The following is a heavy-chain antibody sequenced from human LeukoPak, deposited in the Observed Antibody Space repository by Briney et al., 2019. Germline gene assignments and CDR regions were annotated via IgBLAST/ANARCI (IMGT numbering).Heavy chain of an antibody. J-gene: IGHJ3*02. CDR3: AAYRPRGSSWYGDAFDI. CDR1: GFTFTSSA. Sequence: TSVKVSCKASGFTFTSSAMQWVRQARGQRLEWIGWIVVGSGNTNYAQKFQERVTIPRDMSTSTAYMELSSLRSEDTAVYYCAAYRPRGSSWYGDAFDIWGQGTMVTVSS. V-gene: IGHV1-58*02. CDR2: IVVGSGNT. D-gene: IGHD6-13*01.